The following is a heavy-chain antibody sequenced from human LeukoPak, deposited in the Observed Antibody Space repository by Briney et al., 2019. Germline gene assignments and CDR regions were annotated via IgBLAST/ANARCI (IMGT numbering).Heavy chain of an antibody. CDR1: GFAFSDFW. CDR2: IRQDGSDK. D-gene: IGHD3-22*01. Sequence: GGSLRLSCVASGFAFSDFWMSWVRQAPGKGLEWVANIRQDGSDKYYVASVRGRFTISRDNAKNSLYLQMNSLTAEDAAVYYCATSHDSSGNDWGQGTLVTVSS. CDR3: ATSHDSSGND. J-gene: IGHJ4*02. V-gene: IGHV3-7*01.